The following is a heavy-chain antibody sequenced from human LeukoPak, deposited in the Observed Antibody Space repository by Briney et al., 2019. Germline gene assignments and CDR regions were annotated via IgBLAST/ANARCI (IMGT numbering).Heavy chain of an antibody. CDR3: AKPQLRYYYDSSGYPYYFDY. J-gene: IGHJ4*02. CDR2: ISGSGGST. Sequence: GGSLRLSCAASGFTFSSYAMSWVRQAPGKGLEWVSAISGSGGSTYYADSVKGRFTISRDNSKNTLYLQMNSLRAEDTAVYYCAKPQLRYYYDSSGYPYYFDYWGQGTLVTGSS. D-gene: IGHD3-22*01. V-gene: IGHV3-23*01. CDR1: GFTFSSYA.